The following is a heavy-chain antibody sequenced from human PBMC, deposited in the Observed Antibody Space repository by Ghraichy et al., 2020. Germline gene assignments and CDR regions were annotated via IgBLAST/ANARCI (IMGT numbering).Heavy chain of an antibody. CDR1: GFTLSDYS. CDR2: ITSSGKFI. Sequence: LSLTCAASGFTLSDYSINWVRQALGKGLEWISYITSSGKFISYADSVKGRFTVSRDNAKNTLYLQMNSLRGEDTAVYYCARASAVVRFYYYAAMDVWGQGTTVTVSS. CDR3: ARASAVVRFYYYAAMDV. J-gene: IGHJ6*02. D-gene: IGHD4-23*01. V-gene: IGHV3-48*01.